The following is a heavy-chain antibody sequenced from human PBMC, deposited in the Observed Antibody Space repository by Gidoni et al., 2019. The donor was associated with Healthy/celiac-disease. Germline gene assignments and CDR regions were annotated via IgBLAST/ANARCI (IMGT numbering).Heavy chain of an antibody. CDR3: ASSRTGPTPSYGMDV. Sequence: QVQLQQWGAGLLKPSETLSLTCAVYGGSFSGYYWTWIRQPPGKGLEWIGEINHSGSTNYNPSLKSRVTISVDTSKNQFSLKLSSVTAADTAVYYCASSRTGPTPSYGMDVWAKGPRSPSP. J-gene: IGHJ6*02. CDR2: INHSGST. CDR1: GGSFSGYY. V-gene: IGHV4-34*01. D-gene: IGHD3-9*01.